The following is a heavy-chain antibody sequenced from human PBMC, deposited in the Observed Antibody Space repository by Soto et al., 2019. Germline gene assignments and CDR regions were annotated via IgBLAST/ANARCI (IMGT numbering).Heavy chain of an antibody. CDR3: ARSYCGGDCYSANWFDP. V-gene: IGHV1-69*01. CDR1: GGTLSRYA. Sequence: GGSLKVSFKTSGGTLSRYAIRWVGQAPGQRLEWMGGIIPIFGTANYAQKFQGRVTITADESTSTAYMELSSLRSEDTAVYYCARSYCGGDCYSANWFDPWGQGTLVTVSS. CDR2: IIPIFGTA. J-gene: IGHJ5*02. D-gene: IGHD2-21*02.